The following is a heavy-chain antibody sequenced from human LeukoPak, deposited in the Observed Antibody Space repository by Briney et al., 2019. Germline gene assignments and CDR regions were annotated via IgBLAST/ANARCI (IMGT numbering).Heavy chain of an antibody. CDR1: GFTVSSNY. D-gene: IGHD3-10*01. Sequence: GGSLRLSCAASGFTVSSNYMSWVRQAPGKGLEWVSVIYSGGSTYYADSVKGRFTISRDNSKNTLYLQMNSLRAEDTAVYYCARGPLVRGVIIWFDYWGQGTLVTVSS. CDR3: ARGPLVRGVIIWFDY. J-gene: IGHJ4*02. CDR2: IYSGGST. V-gene: IGHV3-66*01.